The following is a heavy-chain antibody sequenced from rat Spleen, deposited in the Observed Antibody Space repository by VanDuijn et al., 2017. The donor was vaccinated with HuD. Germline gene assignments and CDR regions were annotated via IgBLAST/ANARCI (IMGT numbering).Heavy chain of an antibody. Sequence: QVQLKESGPGLVQPSETLSLTCTVSGFSLTRYHVSWVRQPPGKGLEWIAAISSGGSTYYNSALKSRLSISRDTSKSQVFLKMNSLQTEDTAIYFCTRYYGPFDYWGQGVMVTVSS. CDR2: ISSGGST. D-gene: IGHD1-12*01. CDR3: TRYYGPFDY. J-gene: IGHJ2*01. V-gene: IGHV2S12*01. CDR1: GFSLTRYH.